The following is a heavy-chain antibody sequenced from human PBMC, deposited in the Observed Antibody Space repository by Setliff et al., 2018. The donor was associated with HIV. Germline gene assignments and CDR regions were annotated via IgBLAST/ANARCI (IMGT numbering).Heavy chain of an antibody. CDR2: IIPILGIA. J-gene: IGHJ3*02. CDR1: GDTFNNCA. V-gene: IGHV1-69*10. Sequence: GASVKVSCKASGDTFNNCAVTWVRQAPGQGLEWMGGIIPILGIANYAQKFKGRVTITADESTSTAYMELSSLRSEDTAVYYCASSLSYARAAFDIWGQGTMVTVSS. CDR3: ASSLSYARAAFDI. D-gene: IGHD2-2*01.